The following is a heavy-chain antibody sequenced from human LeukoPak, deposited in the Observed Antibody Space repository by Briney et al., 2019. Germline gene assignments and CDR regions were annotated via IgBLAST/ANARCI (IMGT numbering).Heavy chain of an antibody. CDR3: ARHSGSSWSLPFDY. Sequence: SGTLSLTCTVSGGSISSGTYYWGWIRQPPGKGLEFIGTIYYSGTTYYNPSLKSRVTISVDTSRNQFSLKLSSVTAADTAVYYCARHSGSSWSLPFDYWGQGTLVTVSS. D-gene: IGHD6-13*01. CDR2: IYYSGTT. J-gene: IGHJ4*02. CDR1: GGSISSGTYY. V-gene: IGHV4-39*01.